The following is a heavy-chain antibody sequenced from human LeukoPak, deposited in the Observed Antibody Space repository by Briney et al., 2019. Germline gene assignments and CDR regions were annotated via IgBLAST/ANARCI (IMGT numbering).Heavy chain of an antibody. V-gene: IGHV3-30*18. J-gene: IGHJ3*02. CDR1: GFTFSSYG. Sequence: GGSLRLSCAASGFTFSSYGMHWVRQAPVKGLEWVAVISYDGSNKYYADSVKGRFTISRDNSKNTLYLQMNSLRAEDTAVYYCAKGIPPLEWCSGWNSCGAFDIWGQGTMVTVSS. D-gene: IGHD6-19*01. CDR3: AKGIPPLEWCSGWNSCGAFDI. CDR2: ISYDGSNK.